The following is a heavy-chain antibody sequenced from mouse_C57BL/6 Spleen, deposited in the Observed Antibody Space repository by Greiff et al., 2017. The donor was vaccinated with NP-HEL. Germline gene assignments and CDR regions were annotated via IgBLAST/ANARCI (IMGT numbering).Heavy chain of an antibody. CDR3: ARGGFHGPYYFDY. CDR1: GFTFSDYY. J-gene: IGHJ2*01. CDR2: INYDGSST. V-gene: IGHV5-16*01. Sequence: EVHLVESEGGLVQPGSSMKLSCTASGFTFSDYYMAWVRQVPEKGLEWVANINYDGSSTYYLDSLKSRFIISRDNAKNILYLQMSSLKSEDTATYYCARGGFHGPYYFDYWGQGTTLTVSS.